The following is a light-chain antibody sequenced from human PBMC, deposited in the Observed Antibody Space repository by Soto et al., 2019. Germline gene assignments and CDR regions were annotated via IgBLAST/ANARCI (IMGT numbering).Light chain of an antibody. CDR1: QTITTY. CDR2: GAS. V-gene: IGKV1-39*01. J-gene: IGKJ5*01. CDR3: QQSYTTPIT. Sequence: DILLTPSPSSLSASLGDRVTLTCRASQTITTYLSWFQQKPGKAPKLLVYGASSLQSGVPSRFSGSGSGTEFTLTISSLQSEDFATYYCQQSYTTPITFGQGTRLEI.